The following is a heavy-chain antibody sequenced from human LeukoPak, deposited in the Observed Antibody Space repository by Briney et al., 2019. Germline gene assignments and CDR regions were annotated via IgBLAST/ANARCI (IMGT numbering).Heavy chain of an antibody. D-gene: IGHD2-2*02. V-gene: IGHV3-49*03. Sequence: GALRLSCTASGFTFGDYAMNWFRQAPGKGLEWVGFIRSKAYGGTTEYAASVKGRFTISRDDSKSIAYLQMNSLKTEDTAVYYCTRKYQLLYEFWFDPWGQGTLVTVSS. CDR3: TRKYQLLYEFWFDP. J-gene: IGHJ5*02. CDR1: GFTFGDYA. CDR2: IRSKAYGGTT.